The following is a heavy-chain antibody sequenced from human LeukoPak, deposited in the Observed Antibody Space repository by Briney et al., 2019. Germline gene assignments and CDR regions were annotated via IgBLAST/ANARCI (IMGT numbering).Heavy chain of an antibody. CDR3: VGFGELSVAGYYYYMDV. V-gene: IGHV4-61*02. CDR2: IYTSGST. D-gene: IGHD3-10*01. J-gene: IGHJ6*03. CDR1: GGSVNSGRYY. Sequence: PSETLSLTCTVSGGSVNSGRYYWSWIRQPAGKGLEWIGRIYTSGSTYYNPSLKSRVTISVDTSKNQFSLKLSSVTAADTAVYCCVGFGELSVAGYYYYMDVWGKGTTVTISS.